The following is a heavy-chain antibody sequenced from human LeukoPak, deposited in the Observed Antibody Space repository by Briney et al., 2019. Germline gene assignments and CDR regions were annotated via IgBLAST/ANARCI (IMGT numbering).Heavy chain of an antibody. Sequence: ASVKVSCKASGYTFTSYDINWVRQATGQGLEWMGWMNPNSGNTGYAQEFQGRVTMTRNTSISTAYMELSSLRSEDTAVYYCARLEYDAFDIWGQGTMVTVSS. J-gene: IGHJ3*02. CDR1: GYTFTSYD. V-gene: IGHV1-8*01. CDR2: MNPNSGNT. D-gene: IGHD3-3*01. CDR3: ARLEYDAFDI.